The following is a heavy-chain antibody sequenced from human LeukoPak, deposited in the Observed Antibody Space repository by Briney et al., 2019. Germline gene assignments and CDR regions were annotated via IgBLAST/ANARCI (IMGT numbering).Heavy chain of an antibody. CDR2: INPNSGGT. CDR1: GYTFTGYY. D-gene: IGHD6-13*01. V-gene: IGHV1-2*02. CDR3: ARHTGSSWYGSAYYYYYYMDV. Sequence: GASVKVSCKASGYTFTGYYMHWVRQAPGQGLEWMGWINPNSGGTNYAQKFQGRVTMTRDTSISTAYMELSRLRSDDTAVYYCARHTGSSWYGSAYYYYYYMDVWGKGTTVTVSS. J-gene: IGHJ6*03.